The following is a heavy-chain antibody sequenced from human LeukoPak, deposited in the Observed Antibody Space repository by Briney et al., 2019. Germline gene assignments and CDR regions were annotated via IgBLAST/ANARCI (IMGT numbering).Heavy chain of an antibody. CDR1: GFIFSSYG. V-gene: IGHV3-30*18. J-gene: IGHJ4*02. D-gene: IGHD3-3*01. CDR3: AKVEVSYDFWSGYYQYFDY. Sequence: GRSLRLSCAASGFIFSSYGMHWVRQAPGKGLEWVAVLSYDGSNKSYVDSVKGRFTISRDNSKNTLYLQMNSLRAEDTAVYYCAKVEVSYDFWSGYYQYFDYWGQGTLVTVSS. CDR2: LSYDGSNK.